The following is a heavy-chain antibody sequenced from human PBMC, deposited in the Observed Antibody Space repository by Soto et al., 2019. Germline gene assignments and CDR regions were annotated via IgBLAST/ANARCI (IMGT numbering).Heavy chain of an antibody. J-gene: IGHJ6*02. CDR2: IFPGDSDT. V-gene: IGHV5-51*01. Sequence: GGSLKISCKASGYNFTNHWIVWVRQMPGKGREWMGVIFPGDSDTRYSPSFQGQVTISADKSSSTAFLQWGSLEASDSAMYYCARQRNAYYGMAVWGQGTTVTVSS. CDR3: ARQRNAYYGMAV. CDR1: GYNFTNHW.